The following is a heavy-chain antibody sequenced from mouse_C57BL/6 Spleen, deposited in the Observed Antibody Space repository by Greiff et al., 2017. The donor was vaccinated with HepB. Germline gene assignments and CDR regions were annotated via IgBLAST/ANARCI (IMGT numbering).Heavy chain of an antibody. CDR1: GFTFTDYY. CDR3: ARCPITTVVATDWYLDV. CDR2: VYPYNGGT. J-gene: IGHJ1*03. D-gene: IGHD1-1*01. Sequence: EVQLQQSGPVLVKPGPSVKISCKASGFTFTDYYMHWVKQSHGKSLEWIGLVYPYNGGTSYNQKFKGKATLTVDTSSSTAYMALNSLTSEDSAVYYCARCPITTVVATDWYLDVWGTGTTVTVSS. V-gene: IGHV1-36*01.